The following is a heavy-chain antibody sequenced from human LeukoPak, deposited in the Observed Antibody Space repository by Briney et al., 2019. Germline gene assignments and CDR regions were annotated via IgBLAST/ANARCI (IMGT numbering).Heavy chain of an antibody. CDR1: GYTFTSYD. V-gene: IGHV1-8*01. D-gene: IGHD3-3*01. J-gene: IGHJ6*03. Sequence: GASVKVSCKASGYTFTSYDINWVRQATGQGLEWMGWMNPNSGNTGYAQKFQGRVTMTRNTSISTAYMELSSLRSEDTAVYYCARGVRTIFGVVTTDYYMDVWGKGTTVTVSS. CDR3: ARGVRTIFGVVTTDYYMDV. CDR2: MNPNSGNT.